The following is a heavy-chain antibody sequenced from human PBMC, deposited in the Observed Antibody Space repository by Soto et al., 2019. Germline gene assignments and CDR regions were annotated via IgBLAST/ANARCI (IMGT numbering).Heavy chain of an antibody. CDR2: INHSGST. V-gene: IGHV4-34*01. J-gene: IGHJ6*03. CDR3: ARGVGYCSGGSCYDYYYMDV. Sequence: SVTMSLTCAVYGGSFSGYYWSWIRQPPGKGLEWIGEINHSGSTNYNPSLKSRVTISVDTSKNQFSLKLSSVTAADTAVYYCARGVGYCSGGSCYDYYYMDVWGKGTTVTVSS. D-gene: IGHD2-15*01. CDR1: GGSFSGYY.